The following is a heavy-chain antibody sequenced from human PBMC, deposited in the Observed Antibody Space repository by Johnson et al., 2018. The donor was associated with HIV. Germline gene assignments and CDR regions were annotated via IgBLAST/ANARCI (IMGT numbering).Heavy chain of an antibody. V-gene: IGHV3-66*02. CDR2: IYPGGTP. CDR3: ARSVDLHHFDTSGMGDAFDI. CDR1: GFTVSSNY. D-gene: IGHD3-22*01. J-gene: IGHJ3*02. Sequence: VQLVESGGGLVQPGGSLRLSCTASGFTVSSNYMSWVRQAPGKGLEWVSVIYPGGTPVPADSVKGRFTISRANSKNTLHLQLSSLRAEDTAVYYCARSVDLHHFDTSGMGDAFDIWGQGTMVTVSS.